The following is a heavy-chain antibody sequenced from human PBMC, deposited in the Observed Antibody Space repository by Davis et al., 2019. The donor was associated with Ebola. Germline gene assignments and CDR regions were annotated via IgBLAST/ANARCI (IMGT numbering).Heavy chain of an antibody. Sequence: PGGSLRLSCAASGFIFRNYATHWVRQAPGKGLGWVAVVSHSERERFYADSVKGRFTISRDNSENTLYLQMNSLTADDTSVYYCARAGFDEVLDYWGQGTPVTVS. J-gene: IGHJ4*02. CDR3: ARAGFDEVLDY. D-gene: IGHD3-3*01. CDR1: GFIFRNYA. CDR2: VSHSERER. V-gene: IGHV3-30*04.